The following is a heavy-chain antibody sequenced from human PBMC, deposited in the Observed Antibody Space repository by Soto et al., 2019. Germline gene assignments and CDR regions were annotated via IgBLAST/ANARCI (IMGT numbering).Heavy chain of an antibody. Sequence: ASVKVSCKASGYRFSSYAIQWVRQAPGQRLEWMGWINVGNGNTKYSQKFQDRVTIIRDTSANTAYMEVSSLRSEDTAVYYCARSEEMYNDVLTGMDLYYYYLGMDVWGQGTTVTVSS. CDR2: INVGNGNT. J-gene: IGHJ6*02. CDR3: ARSEEMYNDVLTGMDLYYYYLGMDV. D-gene: IGHD3-9*01. V-gene: IGHV1-3*01. CDR1: GYRFSSYA.